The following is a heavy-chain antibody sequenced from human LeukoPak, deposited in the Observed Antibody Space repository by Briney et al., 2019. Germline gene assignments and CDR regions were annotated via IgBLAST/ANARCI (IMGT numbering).Heavy chain of an antibody. CDR3: ARDITMLVVAYYYGMDV. V-gene: IGHV1-18*01. Sequence: ASVKVSCKASGYTFTSYGISWVRQAPGQGLEWMGWISAYNGNTNYAQKLQGRVTMTTDTSTSTAYMELRSLRSDDTAVYYCARDITMLVVAYYYGMDVWGQGTTVTVSS. CDR1: GYTFTSYG. CDR2: ISAYNGNT. D-gene: IGHD3-22*01. J-gene: IGHJ6*02.